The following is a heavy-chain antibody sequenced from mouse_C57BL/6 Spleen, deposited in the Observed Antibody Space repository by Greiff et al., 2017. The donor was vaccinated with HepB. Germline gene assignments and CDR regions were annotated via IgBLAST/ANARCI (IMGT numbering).Heavy chain of an antibody. D-gene: IGHD2-2*01. CDR3: ARQGVMVEAWFAY. CDR2: ISSGGSYT. J-gene: IGHJ3*01. Sequence: EVMLVESGGDLVKPGGSLKLSCAASGFTFSSYGMSWVRQTPDKRLEWVATISSGGSYTYYPDSVKGRFTISRDNAKNTLYLQMSSLKSEDTAMYYCARQGVMVEAWFAYWGQVTLVTVSA. CDR1: GFTFSSYG. V-gene: IGHV5-6*01.